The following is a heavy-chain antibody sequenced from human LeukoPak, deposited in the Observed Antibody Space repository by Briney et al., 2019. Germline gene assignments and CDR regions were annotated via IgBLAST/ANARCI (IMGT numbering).Heavy chain of an antibody. Sequence: GGSLRLSCAASGFTFSSYSMNWVRQAPGKGLEWVSSISSSSSYIYYADSVKGRFTVSRDNAKNSLYLQMNSLRAEDTAVYYCARDPIFCGGDCHKMNWFDPWGQGTLVTVSS. CDR2: ISSSSSYI. CDR3: ARDPIFCGGDCHKMNWFDP. J-gene: IGHJ5*02. D-gene: IGHD2-21*02. CDR1: GFTFSSYS. V-gene: IGHV3-21*01.